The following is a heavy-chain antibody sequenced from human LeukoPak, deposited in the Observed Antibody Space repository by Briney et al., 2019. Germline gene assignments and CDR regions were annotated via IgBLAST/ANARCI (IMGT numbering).Heavy chain of an antibody. Sequence: PGGSLRLSCAASGFTFSDYYMSWIRQVPGKGLEWVANIKQDGSEKYYADSVKGRFTISRDNAKNSLYLQMNSLRAEDTAVYYCATSLAGGDYWGQGTLVTVSS. CDR1: GFTFSDYY. V-gene: IGHV3-7*01. J-gene: IGHJ4*02. D-gene: IGHD3-16*01. CDR3: ATSLAGGDY. CDR2: IKQDGSEK.